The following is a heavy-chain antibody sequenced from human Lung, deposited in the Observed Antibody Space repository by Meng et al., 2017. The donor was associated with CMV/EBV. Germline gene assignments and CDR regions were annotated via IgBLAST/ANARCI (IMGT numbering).Heavy chain of an antibody. CDR1: GFTFSGYS. Sequence: GEXXKISCVASGFTFSGYSMNWVRQTPGKGLEWVSSITSRSSNTYFSDSVKGRFTISRDNAKNSLYLQMNSLRDEDTAVYYCARDLIRGVVGARPRGPGDLWGHGXLVTVSS. D-gene: IGHD1-26*01. CDR3: ARDLIRGVVGARPRGPGDL. J-gene: IGHJ4*01. V-gene: IGHV3-21*01. CDR2: ITSRSSNT.